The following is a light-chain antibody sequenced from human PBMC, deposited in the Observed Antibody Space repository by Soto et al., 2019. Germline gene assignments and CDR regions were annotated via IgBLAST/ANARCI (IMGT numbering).Light chain of an antibody. CDR2: AAS. J-gene: IGKJ4*01. V-gene: IGKV1-12*01. CDR1: QSIRSY. CDR3: QQANSFPLT. Sequence: DIQMTQSPSTLSASVGDKVTITCRASQSIRSYLNWVQQKPGKAPKLLIYAASSLQSGVPSRFSGSGSGTDFTLTINSLQPEDFATYYCQQANSFPLTFGGGTKVDIK.